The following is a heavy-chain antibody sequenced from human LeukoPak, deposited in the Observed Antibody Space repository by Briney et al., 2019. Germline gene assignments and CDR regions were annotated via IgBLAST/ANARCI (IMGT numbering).Heavy chain of an antibody. Sequence: SETLSLTCAVYGGSFSGYYWSWIRQPPGKGLEWIGEINHSGSTNYNPSLKSRVTISVDTSKNQFSLKLSSVTAADTAVYYCAREATVTTLYYYYYGMDVWGKGTTVTVSS. CDR3: AREATVTTLYYYYYGMDV. CDR2: INHSGST. CDR1: GGSFSGYY. V-gene: IGHV4-34*01. D-gene: IGHD4-17*01. J-gene: IGHJ6*04.